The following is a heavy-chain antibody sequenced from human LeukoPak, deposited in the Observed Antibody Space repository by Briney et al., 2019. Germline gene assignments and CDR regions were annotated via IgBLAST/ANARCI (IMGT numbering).Heavy chain of an antibody. D-gene: IGHD5-24*01. CDR2: IYYSGST. Sequence: PSETLSLTCTVSGGSISNYYWSWIRQPSGKGLKWIGYIYYSGSTNYNPSLKSRVTISVDTSKNQFSLKLSSVTAADTAVYYCARVGGYNSPPILWGQGSLVTVSS. J-gene: IGHJ4*02. CDR1: GGSISNYY. V-gene: IGHV4-59*01. CDR3: ARVGGYNSPPIL.